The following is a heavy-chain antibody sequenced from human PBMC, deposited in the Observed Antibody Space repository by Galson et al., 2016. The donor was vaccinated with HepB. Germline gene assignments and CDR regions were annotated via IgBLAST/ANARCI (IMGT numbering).Heavy chain of an antibody. J-gene: IGHJ6*02. CDR1: GFTFSSYG. CDR2: IWYDANKK. Sequence: SLRLSCAASGFTFSSYGMHWVRQAPGKGLEWVAVIWYDANKKYYADSVKGRFTISRDNSENTLSLQMSSLRAEDTAVYFCARLPFPSSSWSNYYFYNMDVWGQGTTVTVSS. D-gene: IGHD6-13*01. V-gene: IGHV3-33*01. CDR3: ARLPFPSSSWSNYYFYNMDV.